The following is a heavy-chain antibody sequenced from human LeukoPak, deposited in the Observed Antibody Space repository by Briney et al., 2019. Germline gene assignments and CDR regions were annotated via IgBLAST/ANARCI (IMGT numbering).Heavy chain of an antibody. CDR3: ARVVVGATINYYYYGMDV. V-gene: IGHV4-4*02. CDR2: INHSGST. D-gene: IGHD1-26*01. J-gene: IGHJ6*02. Sequence: SGTLSLTCAVSGGSISSSNWWSWVRRPPGKGLEWIGEINHSGSTNYNPSLKSRVTISVDTSKNQFSLKLSSVTAADTAVYYCARVVVGATINYYYYGMDVWGQGTTVTVSS. CDR1: GGSISSSNW.